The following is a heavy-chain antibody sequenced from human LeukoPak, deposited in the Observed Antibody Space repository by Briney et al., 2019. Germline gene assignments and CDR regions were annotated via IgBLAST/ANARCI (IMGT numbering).Heavy chain of an antibody. D-gene: IGHD3-22*01. J-gene: IGHJ4*02. CDR1: GFTFSSYA. V-gene: IGHV3-23*01. Sequence: GGSLRLSCAASGFTFSSYAMSWVRQAPGKGLEWVSAISSSGGNTYYADSVKGRFTISRDNSKNTLYLQINSLRAEDTALYYCAKDRIPTSGWESDYWGQGTLVTVSS. CDR2: ISSSGGNT. CDR3: AKDRIPTSGWESDY.